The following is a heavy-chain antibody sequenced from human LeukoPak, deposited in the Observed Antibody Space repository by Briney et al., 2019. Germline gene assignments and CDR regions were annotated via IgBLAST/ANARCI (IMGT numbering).Heavy chain of an antibody. J-gene: IGHJ4*02. CDR3: AKGDYYDFDY. CDR1: GFTFSTYA. CDR2: ISNADIP. D-gene: IGHD3-10*01. V-gene: IGHV3-23*01. Sequence: GGSLRLSCAASGFTFSTYAMSWVRQAPGKGLEWVSTISNADIPYYADSVKGRFTISRDNSKNTLYLQMNSLRAEDTAVYYCAKGDYYDFDYWGQGTLVTVSS.